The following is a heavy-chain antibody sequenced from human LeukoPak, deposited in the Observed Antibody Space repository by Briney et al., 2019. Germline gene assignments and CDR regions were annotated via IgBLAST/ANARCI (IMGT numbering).Heavy chain of an antibody. V-gene: IGHV3-33*01. CDR3: ARGRYSRGSIGIDY. CDR2: IWYDGSNK. Sequence: GRSLRLSCAASGFTFSSYGMHWVRQAPGKGLEWVAVIWYDGSNKYYADSVKGRFTISRDNSKNTLYLQMNSLRAEDTTVYYCARGRYSRGSIGIDYWGQGTLVTVSS. J-gene: IGHJ4*02. CDR1: GFTFSSYG. D-gene: IGHD2-15*01.